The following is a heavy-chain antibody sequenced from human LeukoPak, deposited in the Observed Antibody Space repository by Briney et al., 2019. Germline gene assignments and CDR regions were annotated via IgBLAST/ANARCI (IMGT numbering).Heavy chain of an antibody. CDR2: INPNSGGT. CDR1: GYTFTGYY. D-gene: IGHD6-13*01. J-gene: IGHJ4*02. V-gene: IGHV1-2*02. Sequence: ASVKVSCKASGYTFTGYYVHWVRQAPGQGLEWMGWINPNSGGTNYAQKFQGRVTMTRDTSISTAYMELSRLRSDDTAVYYCARVGAGGSSGGVSPYFDYWGQGTLVTVSS. CDR3: ARVGAGGSSGGVSPYFDY.